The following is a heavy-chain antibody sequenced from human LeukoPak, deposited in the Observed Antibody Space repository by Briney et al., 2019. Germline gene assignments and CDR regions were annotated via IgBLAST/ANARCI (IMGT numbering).Heavy chain of an antibody. V-gene: IGHV1-69*05. D-gene: IGHD5/OR15-5a*01. CDR1: GGTFSSYA. Sequence: SVKVSCKASGGTFSSYAISWVRQAPGQGLEWMGGIIPIFGTANYAQKFQGRVTITTDESTSTAYMELSSLRSEDTAIYYCARDRGYSVYDRSDYWGQGTLVTVSS. J-gene: IGHJ4*02. CDR2: IIPIFGTA. CDR3: ARDRGYSVYDRSDY.